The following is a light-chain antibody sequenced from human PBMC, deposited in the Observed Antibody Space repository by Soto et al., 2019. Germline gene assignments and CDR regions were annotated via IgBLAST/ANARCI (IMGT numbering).Light chain of an antibody. CDR1: QSVSSK. J-gene: IGKJ1*01. Sequence: IVMTQSPATLSLSPGERVTLSCRASQSVSSKLAWYQQKPGQAPRLLIYGASIRATDIPARFSGSGSGTEFTLTISRLQSEDFAVYYCQQYGSYPKFGQGTKV. CDR2: GAS. CDR3: QQYGSYPK. V-gene: IGKV3-15*01.